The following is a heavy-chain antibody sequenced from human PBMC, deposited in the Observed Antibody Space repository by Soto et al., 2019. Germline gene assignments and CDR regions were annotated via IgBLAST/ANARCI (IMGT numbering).Heavy chain of an antibody. D-gene: IGHD6-13*01. CDR3: ARDLAGIAAAGTIGGMDV. Sequence: ETLSLTCPVSGGSISSYYWSWIRQPPGKGLEWIGYIYYSGSTNYNPSLKSRVTISVDTSKNQFSLKLSSVTAADTAVYYCARDLAGIAAAGTIGGMDVWGQGTKVTVYS. CDR2: IYYSGST. CDR1: GGSISSYY. J-gene: IGHJ6*02. V-gene: IGHV4-59*01.